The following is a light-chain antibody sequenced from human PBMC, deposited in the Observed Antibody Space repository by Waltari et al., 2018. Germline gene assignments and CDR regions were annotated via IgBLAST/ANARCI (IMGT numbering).Light chain of an antibody. Sequence: QSVLTQPPSASETPGQRITISCSGSSSNIGSNFVYWYQQFPGTAPKIPIYGNNPRPAVGPDRFSGAKSATSTSLAISRLRSEDEADYYCAAWDDSLHGVLFGGGTKLTVL. J-gene: IGLJ2*01. V-gene: IGLV1-47*01. CDR3: AAWDDSLHGVL. CDR2: GNN. CDR1: SSNIGSNF.